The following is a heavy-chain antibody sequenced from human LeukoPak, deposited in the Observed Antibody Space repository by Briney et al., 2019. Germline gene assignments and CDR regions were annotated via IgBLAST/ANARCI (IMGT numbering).Heavy chain of an antibody. CDR2: INLNKGGT. V-gene: IGHV1-2*02. CDR1: GYTFTSYG. CDR3: VRGEVGYSYGRVDY. Sequence: ASVKVSCKASGYTFTSYGISWVRQAPGQGLEWMGWINLNKGGTKSAEKFQGRVTMTRDSSISTAYMELSSLRYDDTAVYYCVRGEVGYSYGRVDYWGQGTLVTVSS. D-gene: IGHD5-18*01. J-gene: IGHJ4*02.